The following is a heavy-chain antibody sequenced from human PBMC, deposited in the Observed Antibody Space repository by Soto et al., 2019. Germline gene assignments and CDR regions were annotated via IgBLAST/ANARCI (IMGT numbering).Heavy chain of an antibody. V-gene: IGHV5-10-1*01. J-gene: IGHJ4*02. CDR1: GYSFAGYW. CDR3: ARQIYDSDTGPNFQYYFDS. CDR2: IDPSDSQT. Sequence: GESLKISCKGSGYSFAGYWITWVRQKPGKGPEWMGRIDPSDSQTYYSPSFRGHVTISVTKSITTVFLQWSSLRASDTAMYYCARQIYDSDTGPNFQYYFDSWGQGTPVTVSS. D-gene: IGHD3-22*01.